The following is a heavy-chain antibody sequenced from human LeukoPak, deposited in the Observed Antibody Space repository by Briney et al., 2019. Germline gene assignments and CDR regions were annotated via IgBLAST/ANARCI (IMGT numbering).Heavy chain of an antibody. J-gene: IGHJ6*03. Sequence: SVKVSCKASGGTFSSYAISWVRQAPGQGLEWMGGIIPIFGTANYAQKFQGRVTITADKSTSTAYMELSSLRSEDTAVYYCARTSWSGCNYYYYYMDVWGKGTTVTVSS. CDR3: ARTSWSGCNYYYYYMDV. CDR1: GGTFSSYA. V-gene: IGHV1-69*06. CDR2: IIPIFGTA. D-gene: IGHD3-3*01.